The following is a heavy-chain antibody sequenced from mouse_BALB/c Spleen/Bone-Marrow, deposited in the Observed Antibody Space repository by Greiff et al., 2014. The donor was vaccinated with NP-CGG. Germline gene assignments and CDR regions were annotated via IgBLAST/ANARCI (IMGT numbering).Heavy chain of an antibody. CDR3: ARGGGHYFDY. Sequence: VQLQQPGPGLVKPGASVKMSCKASGYTFTSYILHWVKQKPGQGLEWIGYINPYNDGTKYNEKFKGKATLTSDEFSSATYMELSSLTSEDSAVYYCARGGGHYFDYWGQGTTLTASS. CDR1: GYTFTSYI. V-gene: IGHV1-14*01. CDR2: INPYNDGT. J-gene: IGHJ2*01.